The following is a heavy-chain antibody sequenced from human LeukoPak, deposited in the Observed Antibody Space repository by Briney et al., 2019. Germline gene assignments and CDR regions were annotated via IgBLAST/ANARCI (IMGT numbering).Heavy chain of an antibody. CDR3: ARDSYGGNWSLGY. CDR2: VNPNSGGT. V-gene: IGHV1-2*02. Sequence: ASLKLSCTASGFTFTGYYIHWVRQPPGQGLERMGWVNPNSGGTNYAQMFQGRVTMTRDTSINTAYMELSGLRSDDTAVYYCARDSYGGNWSLGYWGQGTLVTVSS. D-gene: IGHD4-23*01. J-gene: IGHJ4*02. CDR1: GFTFTGYY.